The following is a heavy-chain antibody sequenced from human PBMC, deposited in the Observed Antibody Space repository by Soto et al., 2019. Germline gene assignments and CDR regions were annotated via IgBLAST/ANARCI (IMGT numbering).Heavy chain of an antibody. CDR2: IVVISNTA. CDR1: GSTFNNFA. D-gene: IGHD1-26*01. V-gene: IGHV1-69*06. Sequence: QVVLLQSGAEVKEPGSSVRVSCEVSGSTFNNFAFSWVRQAPGHGPEWMGGIVVISNTADYSQRFQDRVTITADNSTNTLYMELGSLTFEDTAVYYCARAIKRWEVHYYFDYWGQGTLVTVSS. CDR3: ARAIKRWEVHYYFDY. J-gene: IGHJ4*02.